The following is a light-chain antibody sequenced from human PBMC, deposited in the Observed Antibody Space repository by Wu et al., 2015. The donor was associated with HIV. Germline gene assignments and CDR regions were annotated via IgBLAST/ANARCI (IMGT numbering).Light chain of an antibody. V-gene: IGKV1-NL1*01. CDR1: QGISKS. CDR3: QQYYSTPLT. Sequence: DIQMTQSPSSLSASVGDRVTITCRASQGISKSLAWYQQEPGKAPKLLLYATSRLESGVPSRFSGSGSVTDYTLTISSLQPEDFVTYYCQQYYSTPLTFGGGTKVEIK. CDR2: ATS. J-gene: IGKJ4*01.